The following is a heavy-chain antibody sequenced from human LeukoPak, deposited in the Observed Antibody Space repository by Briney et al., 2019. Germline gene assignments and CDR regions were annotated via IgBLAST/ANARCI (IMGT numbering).Heavy chain of an antibody. D-gene: IGHD5-12*01. CDR1: GFTFSSYD. Sequence: GGSLRLSCAASGFTFSSYDMHWVRQATGKGLEWVSAIGTAGDTCYPGSVKGRFTISRENAKNSLYLQMNSLRAGDTAVYYCARWSGYDYDYWGQGTLVTVSS. V-gene: IGHV3-13*01. J-gene: IGHJ4*02. CDR3: ARWSGYDYDY. CDR2: IGTAGDT.